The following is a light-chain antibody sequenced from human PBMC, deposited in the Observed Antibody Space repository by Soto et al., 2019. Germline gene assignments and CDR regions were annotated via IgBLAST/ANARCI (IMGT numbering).Light chain of an antibody. V-gene: IGLV2-23*01. CDR3: CSYAGSSTVV. Sequence: QSALTQPASVSGSPGQSITISCTGTSSDVGSYNLVSWYQQHPGKAPKLMIYEGSKRPSGVSNRFSGSESGNTASLTISGLQAEDEADYYCCSYAGSSTVVFGGGTKPPS. CDR2: EGS. CDR1: SSDVGSYNL. J-gene: IGLJ2*01.